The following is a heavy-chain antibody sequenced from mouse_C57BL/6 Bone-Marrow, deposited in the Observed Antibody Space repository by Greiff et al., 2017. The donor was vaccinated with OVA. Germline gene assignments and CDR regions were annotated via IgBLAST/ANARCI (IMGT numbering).Heavy chain of an antibody. CDR2: IDPEDGDT. CDR3: ARGVGAFDY. CDR1: GYTFTGYY. J-gene: IGHJ3*01. Sequence: VQLQQSGAELVKPGASVKLSCTASGYTFTGYYMHWVKQRPEQGLEWIGKIDPEDGDTNYSPKFKGKATLTADTSSNTAYLQLSSLTSEDTAVYYCARGVGAFDYWGKGTLVTVSA. V-gene: IGHV14-2*01. D-gene: IGHD1-1*02.